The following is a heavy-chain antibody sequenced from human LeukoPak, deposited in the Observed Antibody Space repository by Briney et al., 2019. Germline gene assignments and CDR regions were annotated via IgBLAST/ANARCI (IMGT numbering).Heavy chain of an antibody. CDR1: GGSFNGYY. Sequence: SETLSLTCAVYGGSFNGYYWSWIRQPPGKGLEWIGEINHSGSTNYNPSLKSRVTISVDTSKNQFSLKLSSVTAADTAVYYCASALYGIAAAGTYYFDYWGQGTLVTVSS. CDR3: ASALYGIAAAGTYYFDY. CDR2: INHSGST. D-gene: IGHD6-13*01. V-gene: IGHV4-34*01. J-gene: IGHJ4*02.